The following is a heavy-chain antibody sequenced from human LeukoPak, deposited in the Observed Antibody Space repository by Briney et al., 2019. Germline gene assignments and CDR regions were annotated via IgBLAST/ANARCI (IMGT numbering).Heavy chain of an antibody. Sequence: SETLSLTCAVSGGSISSGIYSWNWIRQPPGKGLEWIGYIYHSGSTYYNPSLKSRVTISVDRSKNQFSLKLSSVTAADTAVYYCARDNGDYPYYFDFWGQGTLVTVS. V-gene: IGHV4-30-2*01. CDR3: ARDNGDYPYYFDF. J-gene: IGHJ4*02. CDR1: GGSISSGIYS. CDR2: IYHSGST. D-gene: IGHD4-17*01.